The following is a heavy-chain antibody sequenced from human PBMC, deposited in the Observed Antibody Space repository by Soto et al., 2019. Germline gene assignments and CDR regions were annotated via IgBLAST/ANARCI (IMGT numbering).Heavy chain of an antibody. CDR2: IYYSGST. CDR3: ARAPAGRHSSSWYWFDP. V-gene: IGHV4-30-4*01. Sequence: PSETLSLTCTVSGGSISSGDYYWSWIRQPPGKGLEWIGYIYYSGSTYYNPSLKSRITISVDTSKNQFSLKLSSVTAADTAVYYCARAPAGRHSSSWYWFDPWGQGTLVTVS. CDR1: GGSISSGDYY. J-gene: IGHJ5*02. D-gene: IGHD6-13*01.